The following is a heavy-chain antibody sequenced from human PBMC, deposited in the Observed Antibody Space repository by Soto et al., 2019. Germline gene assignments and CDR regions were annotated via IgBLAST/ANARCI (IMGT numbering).Heavy chain of an antibody. V-gene: IGHV3-23*01. J-gene: IGHJ5*02. D-gene: IGHD6-13*01. CDR2: ISGSGGST. CDR3: AKDGFPSSSSGPYWCDP. CDR1: GFTFSSYA. Sequence: PGGSLRLSCAASGFTFSSYAMSWVRQAPGKGLEWVSAISGSGGSTYYADSVKGRFTISRDNSKNTLYLQMNSLRAEDTAIYYCAKDGFPSSSSGPYWCDPWGQGTPVTVSS.